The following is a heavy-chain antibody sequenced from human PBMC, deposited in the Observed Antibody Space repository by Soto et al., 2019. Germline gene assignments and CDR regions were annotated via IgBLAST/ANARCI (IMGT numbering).Heavy chain of an antibody. Sequence: GGSLRLSCAASGFTFSSYAMSWVRQAPGKGLEWVSAISGSGGSTYYADSVKGRFTISRDNSKNTLYLQMNSLRAEDTAVYYCAKTIFRVSPYMMADTRNLLYFDYWGQGTLVTVSS. CDR1: GFTFSSYA. CDR3: AKTIFRVSPYMMADTRNLLYFDY. J-gene: IGHJ4*02. CDR2: ISGSGGST. V-gene: IGHV3-23*01. D-gene: IGHD6-19*01.